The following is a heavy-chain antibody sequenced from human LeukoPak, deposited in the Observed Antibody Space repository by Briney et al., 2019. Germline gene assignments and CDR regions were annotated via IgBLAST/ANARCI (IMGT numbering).Heavy chain of an antibody. D-gene: IGHD6-13*01. J-gene: IGHJ4*02. CDR3: ARVRGQQLPNPNRYFDC. CDR2: ISAYNGNT. V-gene: IGHV1-18*01. Sequence: ASVKVSCKASGYTFTSYGISWVRQAPGQGLEWMGWISAYNGNTNYAQKLQGRVTMTTDTSTSTAYMELRSLRSDDTAVYYCARVRGQQLPNPNRYFDCWGQGTLVTVSS. CDR1: GYTFTSYG.